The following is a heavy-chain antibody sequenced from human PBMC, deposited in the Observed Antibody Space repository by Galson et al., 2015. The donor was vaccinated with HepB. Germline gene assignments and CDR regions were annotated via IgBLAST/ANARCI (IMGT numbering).Heavy chain of an antibody. J-gene: IGHJ3*02. D-gene: IGHD7-27*01. CDR2: INPNSGGT. Sequence: SCKASGYSFTGYYMHWVRQAPGQGLEWMGWINPNSGGTNYAQKFQGRVTMTRDTSISTAYMELSRLRSDDTAVYYCARASHWDDAFDIWGQGTMVTVSS. CDR3: ARASHWDDAFDI. CDR1: GYSFTGYY. V-gene: IGHV1-2*02.